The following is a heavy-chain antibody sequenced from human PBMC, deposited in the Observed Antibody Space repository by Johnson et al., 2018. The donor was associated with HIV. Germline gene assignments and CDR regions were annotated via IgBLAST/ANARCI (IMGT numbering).Heavy chain of an antibody. CDR2: ISGGGGST. CDR3: AKDLSSSLGPGAFDI. V-gene: IGHV3-9*01. D-gene: IGHD6-13*01. J-gene: IGHJ3*02. Sequence: VQLVESGGGLVQPGRSLRLSCAASGFTFDDYAMHWVRQAPGKGLEWVSGISGGGGSTYYADSVKGRFTISRDIAKNSLYLQMNSLRAEDTAVYYCAKDLSSSLGPGAFDIWGQGTMVTVSS. CDR1: GFTFDDYA.